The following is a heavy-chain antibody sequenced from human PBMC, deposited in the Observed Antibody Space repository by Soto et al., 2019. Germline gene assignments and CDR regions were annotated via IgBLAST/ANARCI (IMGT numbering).Heavy chain of an antibody. CDR2: MSHSGGT. J-gene: IGHJ3*02. Sequence: TSETLSLTCTVSGGSISSYYWSWIRQPPGKGLEWIGEMSHSGGTHFNPSLKSRVIISVDTSKNQFSLKMSSVTAADTALYYCARVERGTATTVVDAFDIWGPGTMVTVSS. V-gene: IGHV4-59*04. CDR1: GGSISSYY. CDR3: ARVERGTATTVVDAFDI. D-gene: IGHD1-1*01.